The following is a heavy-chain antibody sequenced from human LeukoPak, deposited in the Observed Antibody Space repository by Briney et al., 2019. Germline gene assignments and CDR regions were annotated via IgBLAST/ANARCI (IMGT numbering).Heavy chain of an antibody. CDR3: AKTQYCTDCLAEFDY. CDR1: GFTFRSYA. V-gene: IGHV3-23*01. J-gene: IGHJ4*02. D-gene: IGHD2-8*02. Sequence: GGSLRLSCAASGFTFRSYAMSWVRQAPGKGLEWVSPICGSGGNTYYADSVKGRFTISRDNSKSTMYLQMHSLRAEDTALYYCAKTQYCTDCLAEFDYWGQGTLVTVSS. CDR2: ICGSGGNT.